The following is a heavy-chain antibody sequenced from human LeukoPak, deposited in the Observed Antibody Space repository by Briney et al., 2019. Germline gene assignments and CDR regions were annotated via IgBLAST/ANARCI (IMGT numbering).Heavy chain of an antibody. J-gene: IGHJ5*02. CDR1: GVSISGYY. CDR2: IYTSGST. V-gene: IGHV4-4*07. Sequence: PSETLSLTCSVSGVSISGYYWSWIRQPAGKGLEWIGRIYTSGSTNYNPSLKSRVTISVDTSKNQFSLKLSSVTAADTAVYYCARGRITMVRGSSTWFDPWGQGTLVTVSS. CDR3: ARGRITMVRGSSTWFDP. D-gene: IGHD3-10*01.